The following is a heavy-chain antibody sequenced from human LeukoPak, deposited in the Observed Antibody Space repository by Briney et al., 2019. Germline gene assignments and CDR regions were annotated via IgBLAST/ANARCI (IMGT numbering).Heavy chain of an antibody. CDR3: TRGSIAYYYMDV. J-gene: IGHJ6*03. V-gene: IGHV4-59*01. CDR2: IYYSGST. CDR1: GGSISSYY. D-gene: IGHD3-22*01. Sequence: KPSETLSLTCTVSGGSISSYYWSWIRQPPGKGLEWIGNIYYSGSTNYSPSLKSRVTISADTSKNQFSLKLSSVTAADTAVYYCTRGSIAYYYMDVWGKGTTVTISS.